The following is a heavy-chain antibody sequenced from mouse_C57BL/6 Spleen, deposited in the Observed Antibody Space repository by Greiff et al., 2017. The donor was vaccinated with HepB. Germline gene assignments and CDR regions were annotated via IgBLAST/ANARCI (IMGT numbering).Heavy chain of an antibody. J-gene: IGHJ4*01. Sequence: GGGRGRAGAAGGGGGEGSGYTVGGWGRGGVGGWPGRGLEWIGRIDPNSGGTKYNEKFKSKATLTVDKPSSTAYMQLSSLTSEDSAVYYCARRGSTMVTYYAMDYWGQGTSVTVSS. D-gene: IGHD2-2*01. V-gene: IGHV1-72*01. CDR3: ARRGSTMVTYYAMDY. CDR2: IDPNSGGT. CDR1: GYTVGGWG.